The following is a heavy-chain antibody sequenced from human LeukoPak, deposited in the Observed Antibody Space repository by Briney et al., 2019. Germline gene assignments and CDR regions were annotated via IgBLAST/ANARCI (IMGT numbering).Heavy chain of an antibody. D-gene: IGHD6-13*01. CDR3: AKDMVDSNTWGGAFDI. CDR2: ITWDGGSA. V-gene: IGHV3-43D*03. CDR1: GFTFDDYA. Sequence: GESLRLSCAASGFTFDDYAMHWVRQAPGKGLEWVSLITWDGGSAYYGDSVKGRFTVSRDNSKNSLYLQMNSLRLEDTALYYCAKDMVDSNTWGGAFDIWGQGTMVTVSS. J-gene: IGHJ3*02.